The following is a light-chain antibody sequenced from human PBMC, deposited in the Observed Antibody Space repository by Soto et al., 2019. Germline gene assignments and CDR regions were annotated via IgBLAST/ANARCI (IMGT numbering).Light chain of an antibody. Sequence: EVVLTQSPATLSVSPGERATLSCSASQSDQSSLAWFQQKPGQAPRLLIYAASTGATGIPARFSGSGSGTEFTLTISSLQSEDFAVYYCHQYNYWPLTFGQGTKVEIK. CDR2: AAS. CDR1: QSDQSS. CDR3: HQYNYWPLT. J-gene: IGKJ1*01. V-gene: IGKV3-15*01.